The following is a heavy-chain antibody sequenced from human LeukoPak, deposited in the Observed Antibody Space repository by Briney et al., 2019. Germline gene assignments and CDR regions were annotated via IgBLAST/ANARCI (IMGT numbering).Heavy chain of an antibody. V-gene: IGHV4-34*01. CDR3: ARGARSVAARFDY. CDR1: GGSFSGYY. Sequence: SETLSRTCAVYGGSFSGYYWSWIRQPPGKGLEWIGEINHSGSTNYNPSLKSRVTISVDTSKNQFSLKLSSVTAADTAVYYCARGARSVAARFDYWGQGTLVTVSS. CDR2: INHSGST. J-gene: IGHJ4*02. D-gene: IGHD6-6*01.